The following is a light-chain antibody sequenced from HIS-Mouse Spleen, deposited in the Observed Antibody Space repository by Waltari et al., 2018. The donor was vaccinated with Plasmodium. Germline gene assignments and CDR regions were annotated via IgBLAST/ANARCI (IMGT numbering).Light chain of an antibody. V-gene: IGLV2-23*01. J-gene: IGLJ3*02. CDR2: EGS. CDR3: CSYAGSSTNWV. CDR1: SSGVGSYNL. Sequence: QSALTQPASVSGSPGQSITIPCTGTSSGVGSYNLVSWYQQHPGKAPKLMIYEGSKWPSGVSNRFSGSKSGNTASLTISGLQAEDEADYYCCSYAGSSTNWVFGGGTKLTVL.